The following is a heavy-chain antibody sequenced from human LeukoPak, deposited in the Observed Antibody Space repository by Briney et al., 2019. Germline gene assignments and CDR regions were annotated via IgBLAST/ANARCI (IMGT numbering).Heavy chain of an antibody. CDR2: INPNSGGT. CDR3: ARELVGATGLDP. Sequence: ASVKVSCKTSGYTFTGYYMHWVRQAPGQGLEWMGWINPNSGGTNYAQKFQGRVTMTRDTSISTAYMELSRLRSDDTAVYYCARELVGATGLDPWGQGTLVTVSS. D-gene: IGHD1-26*01. J-gene: IGHJ5*02. CDR1: GYTFTGYY. V-gene: IGHV1-2*02.